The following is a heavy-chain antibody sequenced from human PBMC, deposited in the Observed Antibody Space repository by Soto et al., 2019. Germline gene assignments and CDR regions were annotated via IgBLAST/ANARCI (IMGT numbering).Heavy chain of an antibody. D-gene: IGHD2-21*01. CDR3: ARRIPFGYGMDV. V-gene: IGHV3-64*01. CDR1: GFTFSSYA. Sequence: EVQLVESGGGLVQPGGSLRLSCAASGFTFSSYAMHWVRQAPGKGLEYVLGITSNGGNTDYASSVKGRFTISRDNSKNTLYLQMGTLRAEDMAVYYCARRIPFGYGMDVWGQGTTVTVSS. J-gene: IGHJ6*02. CDR2: ITSNGGNT.